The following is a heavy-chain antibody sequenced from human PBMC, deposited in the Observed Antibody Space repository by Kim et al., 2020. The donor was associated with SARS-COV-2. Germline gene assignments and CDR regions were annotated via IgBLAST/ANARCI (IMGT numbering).Heavy chain of an antibody. D-gene: IGHD1-26*01. CDR2: IIPIFGTA. V-gene: IGHV1-69*13. Sequence: SVKVSCKASGGTFSSYAISWVRQAPGQGLEWMGGIIPIFGTANYAQKFQGRVTITADESTSTAYMELSSLRSEDTAVYYCARVMGSGSYQDAIDYWGQGTLVTVSS. J-gene: IGHJ4*02. CDR3: ARVMGSGSYQDAIDY. CDR1: GGTFSSYA.